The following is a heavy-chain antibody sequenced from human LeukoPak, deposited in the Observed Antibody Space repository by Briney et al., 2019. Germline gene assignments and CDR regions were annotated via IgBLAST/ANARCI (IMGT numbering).Heavy chain of an antibody. CDR3: AREPYGSGSNDAFDI. J-gene: IGHJ3*02. CDR2: IYYSGST. CDR1: GGSISSSSYY. V-gene: IGHV4-39*07. Sequence: SETLSLTCTVSGGSISSSSYYWGWIRQPPGKGLEWIGSIYYSGSTYYNPCLKSRVTISVDTSKNQFSLKLSSVTAADTAVYYCAREPYGSGSNDAFDIWGQGTMVTVSS. D-gene: IGHD3-10*01.